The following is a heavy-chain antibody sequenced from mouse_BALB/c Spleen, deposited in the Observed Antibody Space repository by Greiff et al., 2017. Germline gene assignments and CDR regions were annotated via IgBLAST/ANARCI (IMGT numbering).Heavy chain of an antibody. V-gene: IGHV2-9*02. CDR2: IWAGGST. D-gene: IGHD1-1*01. J-gene: IGHJ1*01. CDR1: GFSLTSYG. CDR3: ARAPVSSYSYWYFDV. Sequence: VQLQESGPGLVAPSQSLSITCTVSGFSLTSYGVHWVRQPPGKGLEWLGVIWAGGSTNYNSALMSRLSISKDNSKSQVFLKMNSLQTEDTAMYYCARAPVSSYSYWYFDVWGAGTTVTVSS.